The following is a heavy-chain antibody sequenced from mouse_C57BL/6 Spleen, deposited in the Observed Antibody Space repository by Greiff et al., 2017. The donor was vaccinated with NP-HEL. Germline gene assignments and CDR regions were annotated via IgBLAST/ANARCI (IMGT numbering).Heavy chain of an antibody. D-gene: IGHD2-3*01. V-gene: IGHV3-6*01. CDR1: GYSITSGSY. CDR3: ARDGYYYFDY. CDR2: ISYDGSN. Sequence: DVKLQESGPGLVKPSQSLSLTCPVTGYSITSGSYWNWIRQFPGNKLEWMDYISYDGSNNYNPSIKNRISITRDTSKNQLCLKLNSVTTYDTAKYYCARDGYYYFDYWGPGTTLTVSS. J-gene: IGHJ2*01.